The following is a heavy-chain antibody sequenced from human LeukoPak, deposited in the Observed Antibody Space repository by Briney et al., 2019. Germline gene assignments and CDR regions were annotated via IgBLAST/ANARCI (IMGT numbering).Heavy chain of an antibody. CDR3: ARGEHDCDSGRFYYGAFDL. J-gene: IGHJ3*01. CDR1: GYTFTNYD. Sequence: ASVKVSCKASGYTFTNYDINWVRQATGQGLEWMGWMNPNTGNTGYGQKFQGRVTMTRNTATGTAYMELSSLTSEDTAVYYCARGEHDCDSGRFYYGAFDLWGQGTWVTVSS. V-gene: IGHV1-8*01. D-gene: IGHD3-22*01. CDR2: MNPNTGNT.